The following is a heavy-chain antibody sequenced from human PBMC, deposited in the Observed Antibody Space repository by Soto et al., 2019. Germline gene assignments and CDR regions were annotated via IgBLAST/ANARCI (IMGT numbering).Heavy chain of an antibody. V-gene: IGHV1-2*04. CDR1: GYAFSQFY. CDR3: ARESGGTTATLDYYYFYMDV. J-gene: IGHJ6*03. D-gene: IGHD4-17*01. CDR2: INPNSGRT. Sequence: QVQLVQSGAEVKKPGASVKVSCKASGYAFSQFYIHWMRQAPGQGLEWMGWINPNSGRTKIAQNFQGWVTRTSATSIKTVYMEMSRLKSEATDVYYCARESGGTTATLDYYYFYMDVWGKGTTVTVSS.